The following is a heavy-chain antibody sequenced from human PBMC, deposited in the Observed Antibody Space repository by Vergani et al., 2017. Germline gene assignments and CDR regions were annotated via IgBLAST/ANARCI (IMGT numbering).Heavy chain of an antibody. V-gene: IGHV1-69*01. D-gene: IGHD3-10*01. CDR3: ARDASGFWGPPALRYYYYYMDV. CDR1: GGTFSSYA. J-gene: IGHJ6*03. CDR2: INPIFGTA. Sequence: QVQLVQSGAEVKKPGSSVKVSCKASGGTFSSYAISWVRQAPGQGLEWMGGINPIFGTANYAQRFQGRVTITADESTGTAYMELSSLRSEDTAGYYCARDASGFWGPPALRYYYYYMDVWGKGTTVTVSS.